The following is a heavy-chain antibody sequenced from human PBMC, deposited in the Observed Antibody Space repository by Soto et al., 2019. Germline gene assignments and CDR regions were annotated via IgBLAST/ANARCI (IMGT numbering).Heavy chain of an antibody. CDR3: SCLPVAAETGGGFDP. Sequence: QVQLVQSGAEVKKPGSPVKVSCKASGGTFSSYAISWVRQAPGQGLEWMGGIIPIFGTATSEHKFQGRVTITADESTTTDYMELSSLRSEDAAVYYCSCLPVAAETGGGFDPWGQGPLVTVSS. J-gene: IGHJ5*02. V-gene: IGHV1-69*01. D-gene: IGHD6-13*01. CDR2: IIPIFGTA. CDR1: GGTFSSYA.